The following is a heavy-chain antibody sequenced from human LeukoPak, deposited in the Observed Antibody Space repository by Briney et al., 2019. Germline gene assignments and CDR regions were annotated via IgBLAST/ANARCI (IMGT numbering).Heavy chain of an antibody. D-gene: IGHD2-2*02. CDR3: ARSYCSSTSCYNALTYFDY. J-gene: IGHJ4*02. CDR1: GFTFSSYA. V-gene: IGHV3-64*01. Sequence: GGSLRLSCAASGFTFSSYAMHWVRQAPGKGLEYVSAISSNGGSTYYANSVKGRFTISRDNSKNTLYLQMGSLRAEDMAVYYCARSYCSSTSCYNALTYFDYWGQGTLATVSS. CDR2: ISSNGGST.